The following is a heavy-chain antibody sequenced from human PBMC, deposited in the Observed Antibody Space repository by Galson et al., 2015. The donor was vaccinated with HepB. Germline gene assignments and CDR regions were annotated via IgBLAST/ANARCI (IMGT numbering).Heavy chain of an antibody. CDR1: GGTFSSYA. CDR2: IIPILGIA. CDR3: ARDSSGWYRGPLGWFDP. Sequence: SVKVSGKASGGTFSSYAISWVRQAPGQGLEWMGRIIPILGIANYAQKFQGRVTITADKPTSTAYMELSSLRSEDTAVYYCARDSSGWYRGPLGWFDPWGQGTLVTVSS. V-gene: IGHV1-69*04. D-gene: IGHD6-19*01. J-gene: IGHJ5*02.